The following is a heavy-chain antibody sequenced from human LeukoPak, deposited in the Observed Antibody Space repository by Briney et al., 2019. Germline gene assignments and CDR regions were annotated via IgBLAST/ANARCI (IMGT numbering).Heavy chain of an antibody. V-gene: IGHV4-34*01. Sequence: KPSETLSLACAVYGGSFSGYYWSWIRQPPGKGLEWIGEINHSGSTNYNPSLKSRVTISVDTSKNQFSLKLSSVTAADTAVYYCARFIAAAGGAFDIWGQGTMVTVSS. CDR3: ARFIAAAGGAFDI. CDR1: GGSFSGYY. D-gene: IGHD6-13*01. J-gene: IGHJ3*02. CDR2: INHSGST.